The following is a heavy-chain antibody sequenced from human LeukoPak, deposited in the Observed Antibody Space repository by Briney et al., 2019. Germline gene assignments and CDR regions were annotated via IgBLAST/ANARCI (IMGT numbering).Heavy chain of an antibody. CDR1: GFTFSDHL. Sequence: SGGSLRLSCAASGFTFSDHLLDWVRQAPGKGLEWVGRSRNKAKSYTTEYGASVKGRFTISRDDSKSTLYLQMNSLKPKDTAVYYCANDGGLMTVGSLGYWGQGTLVTVSS. D-gene: IGHD3-22*01. V-gene: IGHV3-72*01. CDR3: ANDGGLMTVGSLGY. CDR2: SRNKAKSYTT. J-gene: IGHJ4*02.